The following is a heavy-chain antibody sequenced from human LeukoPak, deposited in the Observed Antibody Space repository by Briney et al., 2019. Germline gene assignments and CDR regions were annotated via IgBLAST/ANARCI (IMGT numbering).Heavy chain of an antibody. D-gene: IGHD1-14*01. J-gene: IGHJ4*02. CDR1: GFTVITND. Sequence: PGGSLRLSCAASGFTVITNDMTWVRQAPGKGLEWVSVLYSDGNTKYADSVQGRFTTSRDNSKNTLYLEMNSLSPDDTAVYYCARGVEPLAANTLAYWGQGTLVTVSP. V-gene: IGHV3-53*01. CDR2: LYSDGNT. CDR3: ARGVEPLAANTLAY.